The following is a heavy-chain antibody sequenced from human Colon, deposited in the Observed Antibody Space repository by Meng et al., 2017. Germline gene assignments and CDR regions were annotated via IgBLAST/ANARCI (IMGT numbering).Heavy chain of an antibody. CDR2: TYYRSEWQN. J-gene: IGHJ4*02. CDR1: GDSVSSNRAL. CDR3: TTWYGEY. V-gene: IGHV6-1*01. D-gene: IGHD3-10*01. Sequence: QLQQSGPGLVKPSQTLSLTCAISGDSVSSNRALWHWVRQSPSRGLEWLGQTYYRSEWQNHYGVSVKSRITINADTSRNHFSLHLNSVTPEDTAVYYCTTWYGEYWGQGTLVTGSS.